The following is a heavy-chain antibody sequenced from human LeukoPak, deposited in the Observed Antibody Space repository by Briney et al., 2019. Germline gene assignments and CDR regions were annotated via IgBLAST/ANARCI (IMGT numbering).Heavy chain of an antibody. J-gene: IGHJ4*02. Sequence: PGGSLRLSCAASGFTFSSYAMSWVRQAPGKGLEWVSGISGIGGRTYYADSVKGRFSISRDNSKNTLYLQMNSLRAEDTAVYYCARVQWELLPYFDYWGQGTLVTVSS. D-gene: IGHD1-26*01. CDR2: ISGIGGRT. V-gene: IGHV3-23*01. CDR1: GFTFSSYA. CDR3: ARVQWELLPYFDY.